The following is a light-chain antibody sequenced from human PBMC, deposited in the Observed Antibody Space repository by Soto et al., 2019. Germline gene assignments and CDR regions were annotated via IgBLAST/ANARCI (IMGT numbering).Light chain of an antibody. CDR3: QQYYSTPRT. J-gene: IGKJ1*01. CDR1: QSVLYSANNKNC. V-gene: IGKV4-1*01. Sequence: DIVMTQSPDSLAVSLGERATINCKSSQSVLYSANNKNCSAWYQQKPGQPPKLLLYWASTRESGVPDRFSGSGSGTDFTLTISSLQAEDVAVYYCQQYYSTPRTFGQGTKVEIK. CDR2: WAS.